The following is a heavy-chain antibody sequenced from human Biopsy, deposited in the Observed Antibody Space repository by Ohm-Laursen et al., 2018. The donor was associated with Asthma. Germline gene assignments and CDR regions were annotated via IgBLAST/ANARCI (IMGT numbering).Heavy chain of an antibody. J-gene: IGHJ4*02. CDR1: GDSVSSGDYY. CDR2: ISSAGNV. V-gene: IGHV4-30-4*02. D-gene: IGHD2-15*01. CDR3: ARGGSGGKVYYFDS. Sequence: SDTLSLTCSVSGDSVSSGDYYWTWIRQPPRKGLEWLGYISSAGNVFYTPSLKRRLTIQLDTSNNKSSLKLTSLSAADTALYYCARGGSGGKVYYFDSWGLGTLVTVSS.